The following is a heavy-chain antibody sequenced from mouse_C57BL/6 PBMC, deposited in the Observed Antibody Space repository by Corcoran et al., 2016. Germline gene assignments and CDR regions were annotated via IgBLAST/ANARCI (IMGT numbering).Heavy chain of an antibody. Sequence: EVQLQQSGAELVRPGPSVKLSCTASGFNIKDYYMHWVKQRPEQGLEWIGRIDPVDGDTEYAPKFQGKATLTADTSYNTASLQLSRLTSEDTSVYYCTTEYDGTGFAYWGQGTLVTVSA. J-gene: IGHJ3*01. CDR1: GFNIKDYY. D-gene: IGHD1-1*01. CDR2: IDPVDGDT. CDR3: TTEYDGTGFAY. V-gene: IGHV14-1*01.